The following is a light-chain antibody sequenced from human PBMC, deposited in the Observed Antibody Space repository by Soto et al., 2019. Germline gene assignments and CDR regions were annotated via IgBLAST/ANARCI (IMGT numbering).Light chain of an antibody. J-gene: IGKJ1*01. CDR2: AAS. CDR3: QQSYSVPR. V-gene: IGKV1-39*01. Sequence: DLQMTQSPSSLSASVGDRVTITCRGSRSISNYLNWYQQKSGKAPRLLIYAASSLQPGVPSRFSGTGTGREFTLTITSLQPEDSATYYCQQSYSVPRFGHGTRVDLK. CDR1: RSISNY.